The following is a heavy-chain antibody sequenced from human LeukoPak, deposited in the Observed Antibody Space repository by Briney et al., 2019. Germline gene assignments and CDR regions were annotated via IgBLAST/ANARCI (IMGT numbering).Heavy chain of an antibody. J-gene: IGHJ4*02. CDR2: IIPIFGTA. V-gene: IGHV1-69*06. Sequence: GASLKVSCKASGGTFSSYAISWVRQAPGQGLEWMGGIIPIFGTANYAQQFQGRVTITADKSTSTAYVELSSLRSEDTAVYYCGRGGGYCSSTSCPEFDYWGQGTLVTVSS. CDR3: GRGGGYCSSTSCPEFDY. CDR1: GGTFSSYA. D-gene: IGHD2-2*01.